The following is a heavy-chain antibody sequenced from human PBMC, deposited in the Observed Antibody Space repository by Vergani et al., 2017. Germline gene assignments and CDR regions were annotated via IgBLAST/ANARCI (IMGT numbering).Heavy chain of an antibody. D-gene: IGHD6-13*01. CDR3: AKDYPPYSSPWDGFVDV. CDR1: GFTFSSYG. CDR2: IRYDGSNK. J-gene: IGHJ6*02. Sequence: QVQLVESGGGVVQPGGSLRLSCAASGFTFSSYGMYWVRQAPGKGLEWVAFIRYDGSNKYYADSVKGRFTISRDNSKNTLYLQMNSLRAEDTAVYYCAKDYPPYSSPWDGFVDVWGQGTTVTVSS. V-gene: IGHV3-30*02.